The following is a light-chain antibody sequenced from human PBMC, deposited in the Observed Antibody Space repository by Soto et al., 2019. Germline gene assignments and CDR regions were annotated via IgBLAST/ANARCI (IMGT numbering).Light chain of an antibody. CDR1: QNISSY. J-gene: IGKJ1*01. CDR3: QQRSHWPRT. CDR2: DVS. Sequence: IFLTQSPAPLSFSPGKRATLSFRASQNISSYLIWYQQKPGQAPRLLIYDVSNRATGIPARFSGSGSGTDFSLTISSLEPEDFAVYYCQQRSHWPRTFGQGTKVDIK. V-gene: IGKV3-11*01.